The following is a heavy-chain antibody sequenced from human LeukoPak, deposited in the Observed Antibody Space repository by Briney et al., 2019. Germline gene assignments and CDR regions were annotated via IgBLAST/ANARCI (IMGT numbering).Heavy chain of an antibody. V-gene: IGHV1-2*02. CDR2: INPNSGGT. CDR3: ARVSLFFGVVPFDY. D-gene: IGHD3-3*01. CDR1: GYTFTGYY. J-gene: IGHJ4*02. Sequence: EASVKVSCKASGYTFTGYYMHWVRQAPGKGLEWMGWINPNSGGTNYAQKFQGRVTMTRDTSIRTAYMEMSRLRYDDTAVYYCARVSLFFGVVPFDYWGQGTLVTVSS.